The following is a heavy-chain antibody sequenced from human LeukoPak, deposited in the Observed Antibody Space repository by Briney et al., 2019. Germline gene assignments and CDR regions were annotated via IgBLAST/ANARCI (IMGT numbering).Heavy chain of an antibody. V-gene: IGHV3-66*01. CDR3: VRDKGDDVGHT. D-gene: IGHD3-16*01. Sequence: GGSLRLSSAASGVTVSSNYMSWVRQAPGKGLEWVSVIYSDGRTFHADSVKGRFAISRDNSKNTLYLQMNRLRAEDSAVYHCVRDKGDDVGHTWGQGTPVTVSS. CDR2: IYSDGRT. J-gene: IGHJ5*02. CDR1: GVTVSSNY.